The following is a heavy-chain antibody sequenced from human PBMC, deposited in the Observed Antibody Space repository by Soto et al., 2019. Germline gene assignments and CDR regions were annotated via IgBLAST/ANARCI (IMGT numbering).Heavy chain of an antibody. CDR2: INPNSGDT. CDR3: ARPRVQLWLNYYYGMDV. V-gene: IGHV1-2*02. J-gene: IGHJ6*02. Sequence: GASVKVSCKASGYTFIAYHVHWVRQAPGQGLEWMGGINPNSGDTNCAQKFQGRVTMTTSVSTAYMEVSRLRSDDTAVYYCARPRVQLWLNYYYGMDVWGQGTTVTVSS. CDR1: GYTFIAYH. D-gene: IGHD5-18*01.